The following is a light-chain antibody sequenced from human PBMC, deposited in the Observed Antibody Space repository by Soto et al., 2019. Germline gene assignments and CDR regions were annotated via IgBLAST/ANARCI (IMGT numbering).Light chain of an antibody. Sequence: EIVLTQSPGTLSLSPGERVTLSCRASQSVSSSYLAWYQQKPGQAPRLLIYGASSRATGIPDRFSGSGSGTDFTLTISRLEPEDFAVYYCQQFGSSPLFTFGPGTKVDVK. CDR1: QSVSSSY. CDR3: QQFGSSPLFT. CDR2: GAS. J-gene: IGKJ3*01. V-gene: IGKV3-20*01.